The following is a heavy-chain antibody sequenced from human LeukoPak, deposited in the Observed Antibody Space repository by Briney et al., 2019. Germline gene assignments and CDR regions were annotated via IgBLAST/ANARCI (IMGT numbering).Heavy chain of an antibody. V-gene: IGHV4-31*03. D-gene: IGHD2-2*01. CDR3: ARVVQVPAVYFDF. Sequence: SETLSLTCTVSGGSISSGGYYWSWIRQHPGKGLEWIGYIYYSGSTYYNPPLKSRVTISVDMSKNQFSLKLSSVTAADTAVYYCARVVQVPAVYFDFWGQGTLVTVSS. CDR2: IYYSGST. CDR1: GGSISSGGYY. J-gene: IGHJ4*02.